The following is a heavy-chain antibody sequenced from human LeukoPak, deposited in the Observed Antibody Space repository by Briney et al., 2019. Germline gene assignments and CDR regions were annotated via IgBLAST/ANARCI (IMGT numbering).Heavy chain of an antibody. CDR1: GYTFTGYY. CDR2: INPNSGGT. V-gene: IGHV1-2*02. Sequence: ASVKVSCTASGYTFTGYYMHWVRQAPGQGLEWMGWINPNSGGTNYAQKFQGRVTMTRDTSISTAYMELSRLRSDDTAVYYCARGLHVYSSSSGSSPSGLWGQGTLVTVSS. D-gene: IGHD6-6*01. J-gene: IGHJ4*02. CDR3: ARGLHVYSSSSGSSPSGL.